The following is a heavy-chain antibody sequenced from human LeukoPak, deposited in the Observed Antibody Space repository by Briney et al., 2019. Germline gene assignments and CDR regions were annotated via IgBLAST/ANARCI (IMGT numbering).Heavy chain of an antibody. J-gene: IGHJ2*01. CDR2: ISYDGSNK. D-gene: IGHD2-15*01. V-gene: IGHV3-30*18. CDR1: GFTFSSYG. CDR3: AKDPGRPEFDL. Sequence: GGSLRLSCAASGFTFSSYGMHWVRQAPGKGLEWVAVISYDGSNKYYADSAKGRFTISRDNSKNTLYLQMNSLRAEDTAVYYCAKDPGRPEFDLWGRGTLVTVSS.